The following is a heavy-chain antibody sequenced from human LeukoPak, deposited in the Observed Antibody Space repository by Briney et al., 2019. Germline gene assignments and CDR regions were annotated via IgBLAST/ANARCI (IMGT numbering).Heavy chain of an antibody. J-gene: IGHJ6*03. CDR1: GYTFTSYY. Sequence: GASVKVSCKASGYTFTSYYMHWVRQAPGQGLEWMGIINPSGGSTSYAQKFQGRVTMTRDMSTSTVYMELSSLRSEDTAVYYCAREGGSGNGYMDVWGKGTTVTVSS. CDR3: AREGGSGNGYMDV. D-gene: IGHD3-10*01. CDR2: INPSGGST. V-gene: IGHV1-46*01.